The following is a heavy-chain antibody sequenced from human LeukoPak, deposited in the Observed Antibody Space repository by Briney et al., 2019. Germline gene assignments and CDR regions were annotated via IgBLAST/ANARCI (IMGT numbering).Heavy chain of an antibody. CDR2: MNPKSGGT. CDR1: GFTITRYH. J-gene: IGHJ4*02. V-gene: IGHV1-2*02. Sequence: ASVKAYCKASGFTITRYHLHCVRQAPGEGLEWMGWMNPKSGGTNYEKKFQGRGTKARDTSISTVDKELGRLRSDDSAVDNCAREPRIAAAGGCDYGGERTRDSVST. D-gene: IGHD6-13*01. CDR3: AREPRIAAAGGCDY.